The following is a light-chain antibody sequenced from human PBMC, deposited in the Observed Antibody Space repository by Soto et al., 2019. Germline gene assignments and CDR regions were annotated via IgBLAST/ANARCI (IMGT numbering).Light chain of an antibody. CDR1: SGSVSTSYY. V-gene: IGLV8-61*01. CDR3: VLYMGSGIWX. Sequence: QTVVTQEPSFSVSPGRTVTLTCGLSSGSVSTSYYPSWYQQTPGQAPRTLIYSTNTRSSGVPDRFSGSILGNKAALTITGAQADDESDYYCVLYMGSGIWXXXGGXKVTVL. CDR2: STN. J-gene: IGLJ3*02.